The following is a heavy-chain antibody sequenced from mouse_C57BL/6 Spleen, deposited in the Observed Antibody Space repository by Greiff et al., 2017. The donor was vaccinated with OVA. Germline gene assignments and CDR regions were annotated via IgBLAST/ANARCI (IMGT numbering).Heavy chain of an antibody. CDR2: ISSGSSTI. J-gene: IGHJ3*01. V-gene: IGHV5-17*01. D-gene: IGHD2-1*01. CDR1: GFTFSDYG. CDR3: ARTYGNYAGAWFAY. Sequence: EVQLVEPGGGLVKPGGSLKLSCAASGFTFSDYGMHWVRQAPEKGLEWVAYISSGSSTIYYADTVKGRFTISRDNATNTLFLQLTSLRSEDTAMYYCARTYGNYAGAWFAYWGQGTLVTVSA.